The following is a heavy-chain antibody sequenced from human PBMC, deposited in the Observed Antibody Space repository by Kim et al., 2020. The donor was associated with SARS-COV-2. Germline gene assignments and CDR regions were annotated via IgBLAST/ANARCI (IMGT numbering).Heavy chain of an antibody. D-gene: IGHD3-10*01. Sequence: TNHHPPRQRRVTISVDKSKNQVSLKLSSVPAADTAVYYCARRSAGAGWFDPWGQGTLVTVSS. V-gene: IGHV4-59*08. J-gene: IGHJ5*02. CDR3: ARRSAGAGWFDP. CDR2: T.